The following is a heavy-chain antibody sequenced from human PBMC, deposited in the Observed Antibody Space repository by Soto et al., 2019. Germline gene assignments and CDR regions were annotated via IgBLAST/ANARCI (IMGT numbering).Heavy chain of an antibody. CDR2: IKQDGSEK. D-gene: IGHD1-1*01. J-gene: IGHJ4*02. CDR3: ARDRYTYFDY. CDR1: GFTFSSYW. Sequence: GGSLRLSCAASGFTFSSYWMSWVRQAPGKGLEWVANIKQDGSEKYDVDSVKGRFTISRNNAKNSLYLQMTSLRAEDTAVYYCARDRYTYFDYWGQGTLVTVSS. V-gene: IGHV3-7*01.